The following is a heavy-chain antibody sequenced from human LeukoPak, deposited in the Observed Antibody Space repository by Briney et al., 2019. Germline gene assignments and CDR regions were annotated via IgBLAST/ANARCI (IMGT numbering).Heavy chain of an antibody. CDR3: AKDRGGRPQHCYFDH. J-gene: IGHJ2*01. V-gene: IGHV3-23*01. CDR1: GFTFSIYA. Sequence: GRSLRLSCAASGFTFSIYAMNWVRQAPGKGLEWVSSISGSGGNTYYADSVKGRFTISRDNSKNTLHLQMNSLRAEDTAVYYCAKDRGGRPQHCYFDHWGRGTLGPGSS. D-gene: IGHD3-10*01. CDR2: ISGSGGNT.